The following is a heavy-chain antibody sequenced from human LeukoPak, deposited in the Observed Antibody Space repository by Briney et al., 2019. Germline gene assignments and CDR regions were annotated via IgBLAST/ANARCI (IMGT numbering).Heavy chain of an antibody. Sequence: PGGSLRLSCAASGFTFSSYAMSWVRQAPGKGLEWVSAISGSGGSTYYADSVKGRFTISRDNSKNTLYLQMNSLRAEDTAVYYCAKSSFYHYYDSSGLGHWAFDIWGQGTMVTVSS. V-gene: IGHV3-23*01. CDR1: GFTFSSYA. J-gene: IGHJ3*02. D-gene: IGHD3-22*01. CDR3: AKSSFYHYYDSSGLGHWAFDI. CDR2: ISGSGGST.